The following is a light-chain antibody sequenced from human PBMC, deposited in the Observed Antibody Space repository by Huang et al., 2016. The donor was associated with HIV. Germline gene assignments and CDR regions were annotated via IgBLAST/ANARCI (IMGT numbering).Light chain of an antibody. Sequence: ATRAGSPGERATLSWRATQNVSFGLSWYQQGGGQAPRLLIYGASTRATGIPARFRGSGSGTEFTLTISSLQSEDFAVYYCQQYNNWPWTFGQGTKVEIE. V-gene: IGKV3-15*01. CDR2: GAS. J-gene: IGKJ1*01. CDR3: QQYNNWPWT. CDR1: QNVSFG.